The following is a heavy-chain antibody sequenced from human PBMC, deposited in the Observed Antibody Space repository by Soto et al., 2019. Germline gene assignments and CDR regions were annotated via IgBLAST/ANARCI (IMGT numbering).Heavy chain of an antibody. D-gene: IGHD2-15*01. V-gene: IGHV3-30*18. CDR3: ANGGERGREEHYYSRLDV. Sequence: GGSLRLSCAASGFIFSSYGMHWVRQAPGKGLEWVTFISYDGSIKYYGDSVKGRFTISRDNSKNKLYLQMNSLRAEDTAVYYCANGGERGREEHYYSRLDVWGQGTTVTVSS. CDR2: ISYDGSIK. J-gene: IGHJ6*02. CDR1: GFIFSSYG.